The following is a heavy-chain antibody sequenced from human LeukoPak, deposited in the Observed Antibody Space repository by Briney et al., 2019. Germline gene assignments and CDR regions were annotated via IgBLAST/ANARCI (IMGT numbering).Heavy chain of an antibody. Sequence: SVTVSCTASGGTFSSYAISWVGQGPGQGREWMGGIIPIFGTANYAQKFQGRVTLTAAEPTSTAYMELSSLTSEDPAVYYCASPRKEKHVYKYSSSSLVYYYYGMDVWGQGTTVTVSS. CDR2: IIPIFGTA. CDR1: GGTFSSYA. V-gene: IGHV1-69*13. D-gene: IGHD6-6*01. CDR3: ASPRKEKHVYKYSSSSLVYYYYGMDV. J-gene: IGHJ6*02.